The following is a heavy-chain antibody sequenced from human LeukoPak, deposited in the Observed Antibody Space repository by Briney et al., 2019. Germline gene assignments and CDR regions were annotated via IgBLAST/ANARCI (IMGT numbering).Heavy chain of an antibody. D-gene: IGHD4-17*01. CDR3: GKDPNGDYIGAFDM. J-gene: IGHJ3*02. Sequence: GGSLRLSCAASGFTFSHYAMIWVRQAPGKGLEWVSAISGCGGNTYYADSVKGRFTISRDNSKNTLFLQVNSLRAGDTAVYYCGKDPNGDYIGAFDMWGQGTMVTVSP. CDR2: ISGCGGNT. V-gene: IGHV3-23*01. CDR1: GFTFSHYA.